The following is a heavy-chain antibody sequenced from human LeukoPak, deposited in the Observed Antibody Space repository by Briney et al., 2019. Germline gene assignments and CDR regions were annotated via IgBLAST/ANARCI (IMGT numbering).Heavy chain of an antibody. D-gene: IGHD3-10*01. CDR2: IYTSGST. CDR3: ARGGTMVRGVTYFDY. V-gene: IGHV4-61*02. Sequence: SETLSLTCTVSGGSISSGSYYWSWIRQPAGKGLEWIGRIYTSGSTNYNPSLKSRVTISVDTSKNQFSLKLSSVTAADTAVYYCARGGTMVRGVTYFDYWGQGTLVTVSS. J-gene: IGHJ4*02. CDR1: GGSISSGSYY.